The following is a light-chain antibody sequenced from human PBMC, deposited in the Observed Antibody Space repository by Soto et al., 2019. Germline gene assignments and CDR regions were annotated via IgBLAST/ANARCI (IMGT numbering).Light chain of an antibody. Sequence: EIMLTQSPGTLSLSPGERATLSCRASQSVSSSYLAWYQQKPGQAPRLLIYGASSRATGIPDRFSGSGSGTDFTLTISRLEPEDFEVYYCQQYGRSPWRFGQGTKVEIK. CDR1: QSVSSSY. CDR2: GAS. J-gene: IGKJ1*01. CDR3: QQYGRSPWR. V-gene: IGKV3-20*01.